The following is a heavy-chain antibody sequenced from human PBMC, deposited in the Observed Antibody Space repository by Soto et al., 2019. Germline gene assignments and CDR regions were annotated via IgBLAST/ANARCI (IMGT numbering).Heavy chain of an antibody. CDR2: ISGGGDAT. J-gene: IGHJ2*01. CDR3: ARQVPGSTTRPDYWYFDL. Sequence: EVQLLESGGGLVQPGGSLRLSCAASGFTFISYAMNWVRQAPGKGLQWVSAISGGGDATFYADSVRGRFTISRETSRNSATLQMNGLGADDTAVYCCARQVPGSTTRPDYWYFDLWGRGTLVTVSS. CDR1: GFTFISYA. D-gene: IGHD3-10*01. V-gene: IGHV3-23*01.